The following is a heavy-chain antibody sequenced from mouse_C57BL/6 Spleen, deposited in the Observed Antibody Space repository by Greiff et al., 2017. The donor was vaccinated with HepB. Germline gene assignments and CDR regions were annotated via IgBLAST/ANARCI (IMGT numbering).Heavy chain of an antibody. CDR1: GYTFTSYW. D-gene: IGHD2-4*01. CDR2: INPSNGGT. CDR3: AYDYDDGDFDY. J-gene: IGHJ2*01. Sequence: QVQLQQPGPELVKPGASVKLSCKASGYTFTSYWMHWVKQRPGQGLRWIGIINPSNGGTNYNEKFKGKATMTVDKSSSTAYMQLSSLTSEDSAVYYCAYDYDDGDFDYWGQGTTLTVSS. V-gene: IGHV1-53*01.